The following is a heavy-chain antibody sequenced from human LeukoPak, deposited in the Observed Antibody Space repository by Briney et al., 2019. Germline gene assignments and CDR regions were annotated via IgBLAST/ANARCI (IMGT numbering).Heavy chain of an antibody. V-gene: IGHV4-39*07. D-gene: IGHD3-10*01. CDR2: IYHSGST. CDR1: GGSISSSSYY. CDR3: AGMYYYGSGGYYFDY. Sequence: SETLSLTCTVSGGSISSSSYYWAWIRQPPGKGLEWIGSIYHSGSTFYNPSLKSRVTISVDTSTNQFSLKLSSVTAADTAVYYCAGMYYYGSGGYYFDYWGQGTLVTVSS. J-gene: IGHJ4*02.